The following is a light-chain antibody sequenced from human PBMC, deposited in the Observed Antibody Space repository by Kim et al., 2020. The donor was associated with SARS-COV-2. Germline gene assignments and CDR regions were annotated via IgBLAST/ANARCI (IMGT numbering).Light chain of an antibody. CDR2: AAS. Sequence: ASVGDRVTITCRASQDIRSDLGWFQQKPGQAPQRLIYAASTLQSGVPPRFSGSGSGREFTLTISSLQPEDFGTYYCLQHNAYPRTFGQGTKVDIK. CDR1: QDIRSD. J-gene: IGKJ1*01. V-gene: IGKV1-17*01. CDR3: LQHNAYPRT.